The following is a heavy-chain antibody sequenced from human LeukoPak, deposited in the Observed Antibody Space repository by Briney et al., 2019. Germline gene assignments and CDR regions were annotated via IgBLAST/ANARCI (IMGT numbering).Heavy chain of an antibody. D-gene: IGHD3-16*02. V-gene: IGHV3-23*01. CDR1: GFTFSSYA. CDR2: ISGSGGST. J-gene: IGHJ4*03. CDR3: AKGLRTPRLVMCGM. Sequence: PGGSLRLSCAASGFTFSSYAMSWVRQAPGKGLEWVSVISGSGGSTYYADSVKGRFTISRDNSKNTLYLQMNSLRAEATAVYYCAKGLRTPRLVMCGMWGEGTVVSVSS.